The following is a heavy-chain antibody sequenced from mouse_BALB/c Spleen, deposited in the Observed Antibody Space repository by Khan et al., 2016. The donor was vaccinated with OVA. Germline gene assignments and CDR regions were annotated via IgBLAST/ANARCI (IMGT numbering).Heavy chain of an antibody. V-gene: IGHV1-7*01. CDR2: INPSTGYT. J-gene: IGHJ3*01. D-gene: IGHD2-1*01. Sequence: QVQLQQSGAELAKPGASVKMSCKASGYTFTTYWMHWVKQRPGQGLDWIGYINPSTGYTEYNQKFKDKATLTADKSSSTAYMQLNSLTSEDSAVYCCARRGVYGIFAYWGQGTLVTVSA. CDR3: ARRGVYGIFAY. CDR1: GYTFTTYW.